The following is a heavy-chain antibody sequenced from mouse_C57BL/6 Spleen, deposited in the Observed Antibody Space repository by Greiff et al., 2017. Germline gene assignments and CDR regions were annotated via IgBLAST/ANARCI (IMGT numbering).Heavy chain of an antibody. CDR3: ARYDDWYFDV. D-gene: IGHD2-12*01. Sequence: QVQLQQSGAELARPGASVKLSCKASGYTFTSYGISWVKQRTGQGLEWIGEIYPRSGNTYYNEKFKGKATLTADKSSSTAYMALRSLTSEDAAVDFCARYDDWYFDVWGTGTTVTVSS. CDR1: GYTFTSYG. V-gene: IGHV1-81*01. CDR2: IYPRSGNT. J-gene: IGHJ1*03.